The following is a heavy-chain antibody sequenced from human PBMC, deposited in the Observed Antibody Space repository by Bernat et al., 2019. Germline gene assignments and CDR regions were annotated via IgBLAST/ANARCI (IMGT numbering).Heavy chain of an antibody. V-gene: IGHV3-7*01. J-gene: IGHJ4*02. Sequence: EVQLVESGGGLVQPGGSLRLSCAGSGFTFSSYWMTWVRQAPGKGLEWVASIDQDGSEKQYVDSVKGRFTISRDNAKNSLYLQMNSLRAEDTAVYYCARETGRGWSDYWGQGTLVTVSS. CDR2: IDQDGSEK. D-gene: IGHD2-15*01. CDR1: GFTFSSYW. CDR3: ARETGRGWSDY.